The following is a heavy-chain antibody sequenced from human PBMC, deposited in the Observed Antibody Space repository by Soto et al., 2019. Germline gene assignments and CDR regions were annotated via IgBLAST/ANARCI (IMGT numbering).Heavy chain of an antibody. J-gene: IGHJ5*02. CDR3: AKVATAYSYDSSAYYVDWFDP. CDR2: ISGSVRST. CDR1: GFVFNGAW. D-gene: IGHD3-22*01. V-gene: IGHV3-23*01. Sequence: GGSLRLSCVASGFVFNGAWVNWVRQAPGKGLEWVSTISGSVRSTYYADSVKGRFTISRDNSKNTLYLQMNSLRAEDTAIYYCAKVATAYSYDSSAYYVDWFDPWGQGTLVTVSS.